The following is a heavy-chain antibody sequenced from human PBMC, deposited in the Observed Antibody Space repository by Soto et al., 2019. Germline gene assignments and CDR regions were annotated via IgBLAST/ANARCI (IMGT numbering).Heavy chain of an antibody. V-gene: IGHV3-23*01. J-gene: IGHJ4*02. CDR1: GFTFSSYA. CDR3: AKGNDFWSGYKY. CDR2: ISGSGGST. Sequence: QPGGSLRLSCAASGFTFSSYAMSWVRQAPGKGLEWVSAISGSGGSTYYADSVKGRFTISRDNSKNTLYLQMNSLGAEDTAVYYCAKGNDFWSGYKYWGQGTLVTVSS. D-gene: IGHD3-3*01.